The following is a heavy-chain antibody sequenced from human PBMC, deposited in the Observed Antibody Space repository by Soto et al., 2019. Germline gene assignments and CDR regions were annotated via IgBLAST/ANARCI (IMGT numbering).Heavy chain of an antibody. D-gene: IGHD3-22*01. J-gene: IGHJ4*02. V-gene: IGHV3-23*04. Sequence: EVQLVESGGGLIQPGGSLRLSCAASVFTVSSNYMSWVRQAPGKGLEWVSVISGSGGSTYYADSVKGRFTISRDNSKNTLYLQMNSLRAEDTAVYYCAKGGHYYDSSGYYYHWGQGTLVTVSS. CDR2: ISGSGGST. CDR3: AKGGHYYDSSGYYYH. CDR1: VFTVSSNY.